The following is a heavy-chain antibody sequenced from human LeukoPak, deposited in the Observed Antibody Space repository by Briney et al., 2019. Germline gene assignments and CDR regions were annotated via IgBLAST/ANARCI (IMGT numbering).Heavy chain of an antibody. CDR3: ARAGYSAVDSWFDP. D-gene: IGHD3-22*01. Sequence: ASVKVSRKASGYTFTSYAMNWVRQAPGQGLEWMGWINTNTGNPTYAQGFTGRFVFSLDTSVSTAYLQISSLKAEDTAVYYCARAGYSAVDSWFDPWGQGTLVTVSS. CDR1: GYTFTSYA. CDR2: INTNTGNP. V-gene: IGHV7-4-1*02. J-gene: IGHJ5*02.